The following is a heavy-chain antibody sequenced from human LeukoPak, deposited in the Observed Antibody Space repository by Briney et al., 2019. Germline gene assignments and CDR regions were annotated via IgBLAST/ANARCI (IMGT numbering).Heavy chain of an antibody. V-gene: IGHV4-59*01. CDR3: ARDNTYDILTEQSSGMDV. CDR2: VYNSGST. Sequence: SETLSLTCAVSGASMSNYHWSWIRQPPGRGLEYIGYVYNSGSTFYNPSLKSRVTISVDTSKNQFSLRLSSVTAADTAVYFCARDNTYDILTEQSSGMDVWGQGTTVTVSS. CDR1: GASMSNYH. J-gene: IGHJ6*02. D-gene: IGHD3-9*01.